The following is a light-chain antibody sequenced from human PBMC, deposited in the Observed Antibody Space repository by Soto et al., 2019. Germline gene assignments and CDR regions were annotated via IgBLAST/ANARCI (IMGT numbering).Light chain of an antibody. V-gene: IGLV1-40*01. Sequence: QSVLSQPPSVSGAPGQRITISCTGSSSNIGENYDVHWYRQVPGTAPKLLMSGDNNRPSGVADRFSGSKSGTSASLAITRLQAEDEVDYYCQSYDSSLNRVFGTGTKVTAL. CDR2: GDN. CDR1: SSNIGENYD. CDR3: QSYDSSLNRV. J-gene: IGLJ1*01.